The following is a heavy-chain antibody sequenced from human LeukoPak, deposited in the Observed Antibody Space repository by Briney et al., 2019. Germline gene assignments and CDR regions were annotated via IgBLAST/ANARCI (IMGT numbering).Heavy chain of an antibody. CDR1: GFTVSTNY. Sequence: GGSLRLSCAASGFTVSTNYVSWVRQAPGKGLEWVSVIYRHGGTAYADSVQGRFSISRDNSKNTLYLQMNSLRAEDTAVYYCAKDLFDGEGDYWGQGTLVTVSS. CDR3: AKDLFDGEGDY. J-gene: IGHJ4*02. CDR2: IYRHGGT. D-gene: IGHD4-17*01. V-gene: IGHV3-66*01.